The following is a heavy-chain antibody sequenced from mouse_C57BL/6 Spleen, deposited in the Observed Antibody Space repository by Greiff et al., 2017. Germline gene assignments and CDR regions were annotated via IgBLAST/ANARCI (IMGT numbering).Heavy chain of an antibody. CDR2: ISGGGGNT. V-gene: IGHV5-9*01. D-gene: IGHD2-4*01. J-gene: IGHJ2*01. CDR3: ARQYDYDGRYFDY. CDR1: GFTFSSYT. Sequence: EVKVVESGGGLVKPGGSLKLSCAASGFTFSSYTMSWVRQTPEKRLEWVATISGGGGNTYYPDSVKGRFTISRDNAKNTLYLQMSSLRSEDTALYYCARQYDYDGRYFDYWGQGTTLTVSS.